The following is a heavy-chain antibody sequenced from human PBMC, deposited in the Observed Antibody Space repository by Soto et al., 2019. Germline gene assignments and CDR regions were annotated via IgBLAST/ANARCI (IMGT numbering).Heavy chain of an antibody. CDR2: IYYSGST. D-gene: IGHD3-10*01. Sequence: SETLSLTCTVSGGSISSYYWSWIRQPPGKGLEWIGYIYYSGSTNYNPSLKSRVTISVDTSKNQFSLKLSSVAAADTAVYYCASSFMVRGVIPNLYYYYYMDVWGKGTTVTVSS. J-gene: IGHJ6*03. CDR1: GGSISSYY. V-gene: IGHV4-59*01. CDR3: ASSFMVRGVIPNLYYYYYMDV.